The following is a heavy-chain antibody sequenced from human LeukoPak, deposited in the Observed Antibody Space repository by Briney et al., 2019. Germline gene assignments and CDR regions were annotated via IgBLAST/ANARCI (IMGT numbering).Heavy chain of an antibody. D-gene: IGHD1-26*01. CDR3: WSMYSGTDGGIAY. Sequence: SETLSLTCTVSGGSISSYYWNWVRKPPGEGLEWIGRVYSSGSANHYPSLKSRGTMSLGTPKNQFVLKLTYGIGAGAGVVYLWSMYSGTDGGIAYWGQGTLVTVSS. CDR1: GGSISSYY. CDR2: VYSSGSA. J-gene: IGHJ4*02. V-gene: IGHV4-4*07.